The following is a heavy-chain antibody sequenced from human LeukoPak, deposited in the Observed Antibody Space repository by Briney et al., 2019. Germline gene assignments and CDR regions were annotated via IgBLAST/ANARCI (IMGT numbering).Heavy chain of an antibody. CDR3: AKDLGGTGWFRSGTDV. Sequence: TGGSLRLSCAASGFTFDDYAMHWVRQSPGKGLEGVSGISWNSGSIVYADSVKGRFTISRDNAKNSLYLQMNSLRAEDTALYYCAKDLGGTGWFRSGTDVWGRGTTVTVSS. J-gene: IGHJ6*02. V-gene: IGHV3-9*01. CDR2: ISWNSGSI. CDR1: GFTFDDYA. D-gene: IGHD2-2*01.